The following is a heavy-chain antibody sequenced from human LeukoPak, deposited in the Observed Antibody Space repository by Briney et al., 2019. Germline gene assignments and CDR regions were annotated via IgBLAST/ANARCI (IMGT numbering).Heavy chain of an antibody. D-gene: IGHD3-16*01. CDR2: IYYSGST. Sequence: SETLSLTCTVSGGSISSYYWSWIRQPPGKGLEWIGYIYYSGSTNYNPSLKSRVTISVDTSKNQFSLKLSSVTAADTAVYYCARGGLGRRSDAFDIWGQGTMVTVSS. V-gene: IGHV4-59*12. CDR3: ARGGLGRRSDAFDI. CDR1: GGSISSYY. J-gene: IGHJ3*02.